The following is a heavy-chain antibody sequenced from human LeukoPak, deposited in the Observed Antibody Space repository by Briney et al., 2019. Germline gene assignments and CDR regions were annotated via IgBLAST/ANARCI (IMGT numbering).Heavy chain of an antibody. J-gene: IGHJ5*02. CDR1: GYTFTGYY. D-gene: IGHD3-3*01. CDR2: INPNSGGT. CDR3: ARDTTIFGVVIISGWFDP. Sequence: GASVKVSCKASGYTFTGYYMHWVRQAPGQGLEWMGWINPNSGGTNYAQKFQGRVTMTRDTSISTAYMELSRLRSDDTAVYYCARDTTIFGVVIISGWFDPWGQGTLVTVSS. V-gene: IGHV1-2*02.